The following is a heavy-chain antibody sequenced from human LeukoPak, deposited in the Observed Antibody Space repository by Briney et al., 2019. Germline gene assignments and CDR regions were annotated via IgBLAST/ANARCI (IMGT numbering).Heavy chain of an antibody. V-gene: IGHV3-7*01. CDR2: IKQDGSEK. J-gene: IGHJ4*02. Sequence: GGSLRLSCAASGFTFSSYWMSWVRQAPGKGLEWVANIKQDGSEKYYVDSVKGRFTISRDNAKNSLYLQMNSLRAEDTAVYYCTTGLIAVAGKTFDYWGQGTLVTVSS. CDR3: TTGLIAVAGKTFDY. CDR1: GFTFSSYW. D-gene: IGHD6-19*01.